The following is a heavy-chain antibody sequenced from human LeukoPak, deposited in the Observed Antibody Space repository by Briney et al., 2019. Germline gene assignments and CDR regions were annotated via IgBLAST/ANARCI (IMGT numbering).Heavy chain of an antibody. D-gene: IGHD2-15*01. CDR2: VYYNGLT. CDR3: ARYCNDGTCFSKALDY. Sequence: SETLSLTCTVSGGSINNYYWSWIRQPPGGGLEWVGYVYYNGLTRYNPSLNSRVTIPVDTSKNQLSLKVNSVTAADTAIYYCARYCNDGTCFSKALDYWGQGTLATVSS. J-gene: IGHJ4*02. V-gene: IGHV4-59*08. CDR1: GGSINNYY.